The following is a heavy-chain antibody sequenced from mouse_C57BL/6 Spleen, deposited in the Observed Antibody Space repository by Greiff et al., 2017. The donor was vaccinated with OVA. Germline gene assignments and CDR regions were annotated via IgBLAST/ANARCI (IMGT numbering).Heavy chain of an antibody. CDR3: ARGGGLLWAFDV. Sequence: EVKLVESEGGLVQPGSSMKLSCTASGFTFSDYYMAWVRQVPEKGLEWVANINYDGRSTYYLDSLKSRFIISRDNAKNILYLQMSSLKSEDTATYYCARGGGLLWAFDVWGTGTTVTVSS. D-gene: IGHD2-10*01. V-gene: IGHV5-16*01. CDR2: INYDGRST. CDR1: GFTFSDYY. J-gene: IGHJ1*03.